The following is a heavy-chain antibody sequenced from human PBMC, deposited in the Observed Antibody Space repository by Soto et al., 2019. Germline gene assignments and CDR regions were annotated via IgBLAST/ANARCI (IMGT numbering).Heavy chain of an antibody. D-gene: IGHD5-18*01. CDR3: AKRGQWGYSFTVDY. J-gene: IGHJ4*02. CDR2: ISGSGGST. CDR1: GFTFSSYA. Sequence: EVQLLESGGGLVQPGGSLRLSCAASGFTFSSYAMSWVRQAPGKGLEWVSAISGSGGSTYYADSVKGRFTISRDNSKNPLYLQMNSLRAEDTAVYYCAKRGQWGYSFTVDYWGQGTLVTVSS. V-gene: IGHV3-23*01.